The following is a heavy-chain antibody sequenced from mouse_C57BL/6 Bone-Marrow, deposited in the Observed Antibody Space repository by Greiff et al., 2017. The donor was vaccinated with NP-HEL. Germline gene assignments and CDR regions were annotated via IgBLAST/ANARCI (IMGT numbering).Heavy chain of an antibody. CDR3: ARWVNYDPYYFDY. V-gene: IGHV1-78*01. J-gene: IGHJ2*01. Sequence: QVQLVESDAELVKPGASVKISCKVSGYTFTDHTIHWMKQRPEQGQEWIGYIYPRDGSTKYNEKFKGKATLTADKSSSTAYMQLNSLTSEDSAVYFCARWVNYDPYYFDYWGQGTTLTVSS. CDR2: IYPRDGST. CDR1: GYTFTDHT. D-gene: IGHD2-4*01.